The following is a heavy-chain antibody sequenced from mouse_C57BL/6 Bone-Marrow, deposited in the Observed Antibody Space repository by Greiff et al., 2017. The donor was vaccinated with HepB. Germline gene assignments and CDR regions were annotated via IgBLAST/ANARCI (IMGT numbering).Heavy chain of an antibody. CDR2: ISDGGSYT. Sequence: EVRGGGGGGGLVKPVWGVRVSCAASGFTFSSYSMSWVRQTPEKRLEWVATISDGGSYTYYPDNIKGRITISRDNAKNNLYLQMSHLKSEDTAVYYCAGGALYLRLLYWYFDFWGTGTTVTVSS. V-gene: IGHV5-4*03. CDR3: AGGALYLRLLYWYFDF. D-gene: IGHD2-3*01. J-gene: IGHJ1*03. CDR1: GFTFSSYS.